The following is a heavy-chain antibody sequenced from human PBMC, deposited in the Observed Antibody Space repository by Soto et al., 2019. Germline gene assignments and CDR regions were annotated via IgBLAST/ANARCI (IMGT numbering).Heavy chain of an antibody. Sequence: EVQLLESGGGSVQPGGSLRPSCAASGFTFSSYAMHWARRPPGKGLEWVSSISGSGGTAYYADSVKGRFSISRDSLVNTLYLQMNSLRAEDTAVYYCAKGRGKNWNFDYWGQGTLVTVSP. V-gene: IGHV3-23*01. CDR1: GFTFSSYA. CDR3: AKGRGKNWNFDY. J-gene: IGHJ4*02. D-gene: IGHD1-1*01. CDR2: ISGSGGTA.